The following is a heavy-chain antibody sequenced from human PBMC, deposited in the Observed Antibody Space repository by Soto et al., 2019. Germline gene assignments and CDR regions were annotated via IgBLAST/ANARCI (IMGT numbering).Heavy chain of an antibody. V-gene: IGHV3-23*01. Sequence: EVHLLESGGGLVQPGGSLRLSCAASGFTFDTYAMSWVRQAPGKGLEWGSGFSGSGGTTYYADSVKGRLTISRDNSQNTLYRQMNSLRTEDTAVYYCARDFWGLSHFDYWGQGTLVTVSS. CDR2: FSGSGGTT. CDR3: ARDFWGLSHFDY. D-gene: IGHD3-16*01. J-gene: IGHJ4*02. CDR1: GFTFDTYA.